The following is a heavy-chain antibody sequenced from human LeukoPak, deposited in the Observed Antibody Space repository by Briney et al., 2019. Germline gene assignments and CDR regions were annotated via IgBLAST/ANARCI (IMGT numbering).Heavy chain of an antibody. V-gene: IGHV3-23*01. CDR2: ISGIGDTL. CDR1: GFSFSINA. J-gene: IGHJ4*02. D-gene: IGHD6-19*01. Sequence: PGGSLRLSCVASGFSFSINAMIWVRQAPGKGLEWVSGISGIGDTLFCSDPVKGRFTISRDNSKNTVYLQMNSLRVEDSAVYYCAKKNGGGWPTIFFDYWGQGILVTVSS. CDR3: AKKNGGGWPTIFFDY.